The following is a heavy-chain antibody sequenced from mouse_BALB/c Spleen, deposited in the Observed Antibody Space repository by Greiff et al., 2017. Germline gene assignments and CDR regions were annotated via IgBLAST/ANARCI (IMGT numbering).Heavy chain of an antibody. CDR3: ASYYGSSAWFAY. J-gene: IGHJ3*01. V-gene: IGHV5-6-5*01. D-gene: IGHD1-1*01. CDR2: ISSGGST. CDR1: GFTFSSYA. Sequence: EVQRVESGGGLVKPGGSLKLSCAASGFTFSSYAMSWVRQTPEKRLEWVASISSGGSTYYPDSVKGRFTISRDNARNILYLQMSSLRSEDTAMYYCASYYGSSAWFAYWGQGTLVTVSA.